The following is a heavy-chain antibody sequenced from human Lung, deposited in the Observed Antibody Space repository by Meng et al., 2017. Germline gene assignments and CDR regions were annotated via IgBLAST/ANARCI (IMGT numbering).Heavy chain of an antibody. Sequence: VHLVASGGYLVKPGGSRRLSCAASGFYFNNAWMSWVRQAPGKGLEWVGRIKSNTDGGTAEYAAPVTGRFTISRDDSKSTLYLQMSGLRIDDTGVYYCTWDDKAVSDYWGQGTLVTVSS. CDR2: IKSNTDGGTA. V-gene: IGHV3-15*01. CDR3: TWDDKAVSDY. J-gene: IGHJ4*02. D-gene: IGHD1-26*01. CDR1: GFYFNNAW.